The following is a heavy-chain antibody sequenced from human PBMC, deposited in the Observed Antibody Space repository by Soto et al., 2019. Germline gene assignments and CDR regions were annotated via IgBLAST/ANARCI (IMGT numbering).Heavy chain of an antibody. J-gene: IGHJ4*02. D-gene: IGHD2-8*01. CDR2: ITRSGGRP. V-gene: IGHV3-23*01. Sequence: EVQLLESGGGLVQPGGSLRLSCVASGFSFSSFTMAWVRQAPGKGLEWVSAITRSGGRPSYADSVQGRFSISRDNPNNTLYLQMNSLRGEDTAVYYCAKARCTTSDCYVPDYWGQGTLVIVSS. CDR1: GFSFSSFT. CDR3: AKARCTTSDCYVPDY.